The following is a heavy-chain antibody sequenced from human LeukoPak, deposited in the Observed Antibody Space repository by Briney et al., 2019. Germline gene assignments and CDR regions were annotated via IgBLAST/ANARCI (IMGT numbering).Heavy chain of an antibody. CDR3: ARGSGWLDY. CDR1: GFSFTNAW. J-gene: IGHJ4*02. Sequence: GGSLRLSCAASGFSFTNAWMSWVRQAPGKGLEWVANIKQDGSEKYYVDAVKGRFTISRDNAKNSLYLQMNNLRADDTAVYHCARGSGWLDYWGQGTLVTVSS. CDR2: IKQDGSEK. V-gene: IGHV3-7*03. D-gene: IGHD6-19*01.